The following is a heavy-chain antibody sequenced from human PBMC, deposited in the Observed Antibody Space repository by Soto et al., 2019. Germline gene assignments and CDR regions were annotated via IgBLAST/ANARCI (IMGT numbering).Heavy chain of an antibody. CDR3: ARDFSGKNDGFDM. J-gene: IGHJ3*02. Sequence: PGKGLEWVSVVYSGGSTYYADSVKGRFTVSRDNSKNTLYLQMNSLRAEDTAVYYCARDFSGKNDGFDMWGQRTVVSV. V-gene: IGHV3-66*01. CDR2: VYSGGST. D-gene: IGHD3-10*01.